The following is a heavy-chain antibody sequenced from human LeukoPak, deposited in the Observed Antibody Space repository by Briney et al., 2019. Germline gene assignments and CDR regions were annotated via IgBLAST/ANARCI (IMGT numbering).Heavy chain of an antibody. CDR3: ARARGPTSPIDY. V-gene: IGHV4-34*01. CDR2: INHSGST. CDR1: GGSFSGYY. Sequence: KPSETLSLTCAVYGGSFSGYYWSWIRQPPGKGLEWIGEINHSGSTNYNPSLKSRVTISVDTSKNQFSLKLSSVTAADAAVYYCARARGPTSPIDYWGQGTLVTVSS. J-gene: IGHJ4*02. D-gene: IGHD1-26*01.